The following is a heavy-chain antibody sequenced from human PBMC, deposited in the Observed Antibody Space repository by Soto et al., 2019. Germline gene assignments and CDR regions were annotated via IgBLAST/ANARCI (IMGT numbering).Heavy chain of an antibody. CDR3: ASNTSSWP. CDR2: INHSGST. D-gene: IGHD6-13*01. V-gene: IGHV4-34*01. J-gene: IGHJ5*02. Sequence: QVQLQQWGAGLLKPSETLSLTCAVYGGSFSGYYWSWIRQPPGKGLEWIGEINHSGSTNYNPSLKSGVTISVDTSKNQFSLTLSPVTAAATAVYYCASNTSSWPWGQGTLVTVSS. CDR1: GGSFSGYY.